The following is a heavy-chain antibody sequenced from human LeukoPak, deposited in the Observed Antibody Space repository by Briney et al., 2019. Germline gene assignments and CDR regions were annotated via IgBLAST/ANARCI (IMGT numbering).Heavy chain of an antibody. Sequence: GASVKVSCKVSVYTLTELSMHWVRQAPGKGLEWMGGLDPEDGEPFYAQKFQGRVTMTEDTSTDTAYMELCSLRSEDTAVYYCATDYYYDSSGSYYTVDYWGQGTLVTVSS. V-gene: IGHV1-24*01. J-gene: IGHJ4*02. CDR2: LDPEDGEP. CDR3: ATDYYYDSSGSYYTVDY. D-gene: IGHD3-22*01. CDR1: VYTLTELS.